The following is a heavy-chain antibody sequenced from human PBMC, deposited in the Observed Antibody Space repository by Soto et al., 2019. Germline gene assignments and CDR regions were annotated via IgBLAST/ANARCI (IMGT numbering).Heavy chain of an antibody. J-gene: IGHJ4*02. Sequence: NPSETLSLTCTVSGGSISSSSYYWGWIRQPPGKGLEWIGSIYYSGSTNYNPSLKSRVTISVDRSKNQFSLKLTSANAADTAVYYCARGRTVRNYADDSSDYFYFFDYWGQGTQVTVSS. CDR2: IYYSGST. V-gene: IGHV4-39*07. CDR1: GGSISSSSYY. CDR3: ARGRTVRNYADDSSDYFYFFDY. D-gene: IGHD3-22*01.